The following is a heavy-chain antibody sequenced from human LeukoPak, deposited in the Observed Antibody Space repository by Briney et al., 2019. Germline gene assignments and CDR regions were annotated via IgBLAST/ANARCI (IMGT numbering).Heavy chain of an antibody. V-gene: IGHV3-30-3*01. D-gene: IGHD2-8*01. CDR2: ISYDGSNK. J-gene: IGHJ4*02. CDR3: ARGSMGADLYFDY. CDR1: GFTFDDYA. Sequence: PGGSLRLSCAASGFTFDDYAMHWVRQAPGKGLEWVAVISYDGSNKYYADSVKGRFTISRDNSKNTLYLQMNSLRAEDTAVYYCARGSMGADLYFDYWGQGTLVTVSS.